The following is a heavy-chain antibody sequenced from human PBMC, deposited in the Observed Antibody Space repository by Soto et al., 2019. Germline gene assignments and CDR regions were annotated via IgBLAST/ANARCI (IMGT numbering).Heavy chain of an antibody. CDR2: ISGSGGST. CDR1: GFTFSSYA. CDR3: AKDLSLATVRRAVYQLDD. D-gene: IGHD4-17*01. Sequence: GGSLRLSCAASGFTFSSYAMSWVRQAPGKGLEWVSGISGSGGSTYYADSVKGRFTISRDYSKNTLYLQMNSLRAEGTAVYYCAKDLSLATVRRAVYQLDDWGQGTLVTVSS. V-gene: IGHV3-23*01. J-gene: IGHJ4*02.